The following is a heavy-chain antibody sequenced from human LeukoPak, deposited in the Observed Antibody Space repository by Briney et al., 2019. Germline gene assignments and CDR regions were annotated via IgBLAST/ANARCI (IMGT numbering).Heavy chain of an antibody. CDR1: GGTFSSYA. CDR3: ARVGGYCSSTSLCGYYMDV. J-gene: IGHJ6*03. V-gene: IGHV1-69*13. D-gene: IGHD2-2*01. CDR2: IIPIFGTA. Sequence: SVKVSCKASGGTFSSYAISWVRQAPGQGLEWMGGIIPIFGTANYAQKFQGRVTITADESTSTAYMELSSLRSEDTAVYYCARVGGYCSSTSLCGYYMDVWGKGTTVTVSS.